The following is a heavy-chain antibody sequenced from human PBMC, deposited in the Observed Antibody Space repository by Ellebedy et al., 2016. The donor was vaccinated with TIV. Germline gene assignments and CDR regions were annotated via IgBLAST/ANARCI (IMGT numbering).Heavy chain of an antibody. Sequence: PGGSLRLSCAASGFTFSDYYMDWVPPAPGKGLEWVGRIRNKASGHTTEYAASVRDRFTISRDDSENSLYLQMSSLRTEDTAVYFCARGFGGGSYYGVGDHWGQGTLVTVSS. CDR1: GFTFSDYY. CDR3: ARGFGGGSYYGVGDH. CDR2: IRNKASGHTT. D-gene: IGHD3-22*01. J-gene: IGHJ5*02. V-gene: IGHV3-72*01.